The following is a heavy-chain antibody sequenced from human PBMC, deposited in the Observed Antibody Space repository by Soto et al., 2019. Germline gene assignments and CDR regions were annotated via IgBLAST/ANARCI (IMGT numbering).Heavy chain of an antibody. CDR3: ARAKTWGICDY. CDR2: ISYDGHHT. J-gene: IGHJ4*02. D-gene: IGHD3-16*01. V-gene: IGHV3-30-3*01. CDR1: GFTLTSDS. Sequence: QVQLVESGGGVVQPGRSLGLSCAASGFTLTSDSMHWVRQAPGKGLEWVAVISYDGHHTNYADSVKGRVTISRDTSKNSLYLQSNSLITEDTAVHYCARAKTWGICDYWGQGALVTVSS.